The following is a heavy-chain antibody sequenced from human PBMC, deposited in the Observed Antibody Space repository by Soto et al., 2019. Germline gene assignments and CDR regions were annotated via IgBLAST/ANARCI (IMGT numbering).Heavy chain of an antibody. CDR3: ARDLTPYSDYYDESSSETWFDP. J-gene: IGHJ5*02. CDR2: ISKSGSIT. D-gene: IGHD3-22*01. Sequence: GSLRISCEASGVTFSDYYMGWIHHQTGTGLEWVSYISKSGSITHYTDSVKGRFTISRDNAKNSLYLQMNSLRADDTALYYCARDLTPYSDYYDESSSETWFDPWGQGTLVTVS. V-gene: IGHV3-11*01. CDR1: GVTFSDYY.